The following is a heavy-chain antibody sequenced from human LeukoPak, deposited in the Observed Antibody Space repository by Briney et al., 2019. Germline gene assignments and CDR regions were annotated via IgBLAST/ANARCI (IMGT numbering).Heavy chain of an antibody. D-gene: IGHD2-21*02. CDR3: ASSYCGGDCSFDY. V-gene: IGHV4-34*01. Sequence: PSETLSLTCAVHGGSFSGYYWSWIRQPPGKGLEWIGEINHSGSTNYNPSLKSRVTISVDTSKNQFSLKLSSVTAADTAVYYCASSYCGGDCSFDYWGQGTLVTVSS. CDR2: INHSGST. J-gene: IGHJ4*02. CDR1: GGSFSGYY.